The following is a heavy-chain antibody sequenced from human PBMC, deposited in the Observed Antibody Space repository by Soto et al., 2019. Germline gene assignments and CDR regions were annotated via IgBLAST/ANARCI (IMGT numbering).Heavy chain of an antibody. CDR2: IYYSGST. CDR3: ARSPSVEYVWGSSYNDY. Sequence: SQTLSLTCTVSGGSISSYYWSWIRQPPGKGLEWIGYIYYSGSTNYNPSLKSRVTISVDTSKNQFSLKLSSVTAADTAVYYCARSPSVEYVWGSSYNDYWGQGTLVTVSS. CDR1: GGSISSYY. J-gene: IGHJ4*02. V-gene: IGHV4-59*01. D-gene: IGHD3-16*01.